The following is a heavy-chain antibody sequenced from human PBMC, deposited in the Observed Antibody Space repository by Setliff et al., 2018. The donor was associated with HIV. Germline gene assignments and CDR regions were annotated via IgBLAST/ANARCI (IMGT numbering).Heavy chain of an antibody. V-gene: IGHV1-18*01. D-gene: IGHD6-13*01. CDR3: ARGVKGIATTGKYYFDY. J-gene: IGHJ4*02. Sequence: ASVKVSCKTSGYTFIAYGISWVRQAPGQGLEWMGWIGTSTGKTQYAQKIQGRVTMTADTSTNTAYMELKSLTSDDTGVYYCARGVKGIATTGKYYFDYWGQGTLVTVSS. CDR1: GYTFIAYG. CDR2: IGTSTGKT.